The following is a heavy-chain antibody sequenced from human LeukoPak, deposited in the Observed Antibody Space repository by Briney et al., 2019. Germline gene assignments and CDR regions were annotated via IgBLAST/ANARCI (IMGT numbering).Heavy chain of an antibody. D-gene: IGHD1-26*01. Sequence: GGSLRPSCAASGFTVSSKYMSWVRQAPGKGLEWVSVIYSGGSAYYADSVKGRFTISRDNSKNTLYLQMNSRRDKDTAVYYCATYYRGGLFDYWGQGTLVTVSS. CDR1: GFTVSSKY. CDR2: IYSGGSA. J-gene: IGHJ4*02. V-gene: IGHV3-53*01. CDR3: ATYYRGGLFDY.